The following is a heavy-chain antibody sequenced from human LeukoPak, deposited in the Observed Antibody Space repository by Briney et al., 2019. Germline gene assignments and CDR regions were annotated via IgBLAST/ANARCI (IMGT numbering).Heavy chain of an antibody. CDR1: GGSISGYY. CDR3: ARGLLAVAGKDAFDI. D-gene: IGHD6-19*01. Sequence: SETLSLTCTVSGGSISGYYWSWIRQPPGKGLEWIGEINHSGSTNYNPSLKSRVTISVDTSKNQFSLKLSSVTAADTAVYYCARGLLAVAGKDAFDIWGQGTMVTVSS. J-gene: IGHJ3*02. V-gene: IGHV4-34*01. CDR2: INHSGST.